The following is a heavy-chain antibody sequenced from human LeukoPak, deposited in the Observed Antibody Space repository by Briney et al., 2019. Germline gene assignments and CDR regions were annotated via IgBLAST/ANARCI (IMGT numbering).Heavy chain of an antibody. CDR1: GFTFSSYW. V-gene: IGHV3-7*01. CDR2: IKQDGSEK. D-gene: IGHD3-3*01. J-gene: IGHJ6*02. CDR3: ARVHYDDDDTYYGMDV. Sequence: GGSLRLSCAASGFTFSSYWMSWVRQAPGKGLEWVANIKQDGSEKYYVDSVKGRFTISRDNAKNSLYLQMNSLRAEDTAVYYCARVHYDDDDTYYGMDVWGQGTTVTVSS.